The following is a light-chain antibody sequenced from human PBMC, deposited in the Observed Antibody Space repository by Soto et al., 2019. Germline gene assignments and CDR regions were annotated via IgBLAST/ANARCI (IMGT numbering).Light chain of an antibody. CDR1: QDIRNY. V-gene: IGKV1-33*01. CDR2: DAS. CDR3: QQSYSTPRT. J-gene: IGKJ4*01. Sequence: DIQMTQSPSSLSASVGDRVTLTCQASQDIRNYLNWYQQKPGKAPKLLIYDASNLETGVPSRFSGSGSGTDFTFTISSLQPEDFATYYCQQSYSTPRTFGGGTKVDIK.